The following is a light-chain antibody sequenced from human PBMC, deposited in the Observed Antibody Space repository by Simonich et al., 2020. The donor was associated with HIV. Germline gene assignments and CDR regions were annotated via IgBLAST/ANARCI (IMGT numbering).Light chain of an antibody. V-gene: IGLV4-69*01. CDR3: QTWGTGIRV. CDR1: SGHSRYD. CDR2: VDSDGSH. J-gene: IGLJ2*01. Sequence: QLVLTQSPSASASLGASVRLTCTLSSGHSRYDIAWHQQQPEKGPRYLMKVDSDGSHSKGNGIPDRFSSSSSGAERYLTISSLQSEDEADYYCQTWGTGIRVFGGGTKLTVL.